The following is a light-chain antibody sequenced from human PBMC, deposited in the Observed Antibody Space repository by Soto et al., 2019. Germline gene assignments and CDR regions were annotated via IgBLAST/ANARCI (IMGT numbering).Light chain of an antibody. J-gene: IGLJ2*01. V-gene: IGLV1-40*01. CDR2: GNS. CDR3: QSYDSSLSVV. CDR1: SSNIGAGYD. Sequence: QSVLTQPPSVSGAPGQRVTISCTGSSSNIGAGYDVHWYQQLPGTAPKLLIYGNSNRPSGVPERFSGSKSGTSASLAITGLQAEYEADYYCQSYDSSLSVVFGGGTKLTVL.